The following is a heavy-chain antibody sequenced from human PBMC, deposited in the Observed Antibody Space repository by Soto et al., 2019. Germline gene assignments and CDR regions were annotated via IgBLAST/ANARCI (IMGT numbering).Heavy chain of an antibody. D-gene: IGHD6-13*01. CDR1: GGSISSSSYY. J-gene: IGHJ5*02. V-gene: IGHV4-39*01. CDR2: IYYSGST. CDR3: ARLADSSQNWFDP. Sequence: QLQLQESGPGLVKPSETLSLTCTVSGGSISSSSYYWGWIRQPPGKGLEWIGSIYYSGSTYYNPALKSRVTKSVDTSKNQFSLKLSPGTAADTAVYYWARLADSSQNWFDPWGQGTLVTVSS.